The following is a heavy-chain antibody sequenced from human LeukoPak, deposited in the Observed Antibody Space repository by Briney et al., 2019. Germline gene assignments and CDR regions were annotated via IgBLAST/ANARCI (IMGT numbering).Heavy chain of an antibody. V-gene: IGHV1-2*02. Sequence: GASVKVSCKASGYTFTGYYMHWVRRAPGQGLEWMGWINPNSGGTNYAQKFQGRVTMTRDTSISTAYMELSRLRSDDTAVYYCARDMLAVPSNWFDPWGQGTLVTVSS. CDR1: GYTFTGYY. CDR3: ARDMLAVPSNWFDP. J-gene: IGHJ5*02. CDR2: INPNSGGT. D-gene: IGHD2-8*01.